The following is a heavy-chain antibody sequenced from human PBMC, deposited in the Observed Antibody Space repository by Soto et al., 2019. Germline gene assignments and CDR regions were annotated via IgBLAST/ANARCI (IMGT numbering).Heavy chain of an antibody. CDR1: GGSISSGSFY. CDR2: IYYTRNT. J-gene: IGHJ4*02. V-gene: IGHV4-39*01. Sequence: QLQLQESGPGLVKPSETLSLTCTVSGGSISSGSFYWGWIRQPPGKGLEWIGSIYYTRNTYYNPSLKSRVTISVDSSKNQFSLKLSSVTAADTAVYYCARHWEQWLGYIDSWGQGTLVAVSS. CDR3: ARHWEQWLGYIDS. D-gene: IGHD6-19*01.